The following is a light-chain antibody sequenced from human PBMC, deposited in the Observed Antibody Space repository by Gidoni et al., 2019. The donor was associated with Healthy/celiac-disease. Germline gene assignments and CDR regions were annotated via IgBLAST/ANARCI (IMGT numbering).Light chain of an antibody. J-gene: IGKJ2*01. CDR2: DAS. CDR1: QSVSSY. CDR3: QQRSNWPPMYT. Sequence: EIVLTQSPATLSLSPGERATLSCRASQSVSSYLAWYQQKPGQAPRLLIIYDASNRATGIPARFSGSGSGTDFTLTISSLEPEDFAVYYCQQRSNWPPMYTFGQGTKLEIK. V-gene: IGKV3-11*01.